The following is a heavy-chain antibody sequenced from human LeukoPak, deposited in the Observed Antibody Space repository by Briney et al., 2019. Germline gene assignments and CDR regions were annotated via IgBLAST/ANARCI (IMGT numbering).Heavy chain of an antibody. D-gene: IGHD6-19*01. CDR1: GYSISSGYY. Sequence: SETLSLTCAVSGYSISSGYYWGWIRQPPGKGLEWIGRIYTSGSTNYNPSLKSRVTISVDTSKNQFSLKLSSVTAADTAVYYCARDIEVAGLFDYWGQGTLVTVSS. CDR3: ARDIEVAGLFDY. CDR2: IYTSGST. V-gene: IGHV4-38-2*02. J-gene: IGHJ4*02.